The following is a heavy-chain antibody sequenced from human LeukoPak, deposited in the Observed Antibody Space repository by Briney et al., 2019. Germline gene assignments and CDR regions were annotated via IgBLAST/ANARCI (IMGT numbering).Heavy chain of an antibody. CDR1: GYSFTGYS. CDR2: INPNSGGT. D-gene: IGHD6-13*01. CDR3: AREAAVPFPGWDY. J-gene: IGHJ4*02. V-gene: IGHV1-2*02. Sequence: ASVKVSCKASGYSFTGYSIHWVRQAPGQGLEWMGWINPNSGGTNYAQKLQGRVTMTRDTSISTAYMELSRLRPDDTAVYYCAREAAVPFPGWDYWGQGALVTVSS.